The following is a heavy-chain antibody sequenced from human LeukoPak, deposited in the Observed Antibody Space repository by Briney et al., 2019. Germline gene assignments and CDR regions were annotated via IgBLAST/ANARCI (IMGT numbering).Heavy chain of an antibody. CDR3: ARILQTYTAMVSGAFDI. V-gene: IGHV3-30-3*01. CDR2: ISYDGSNK. D-gene: IGHD5-18*01. J-gene: IGHJ3*02. Sequence: GGSLRLSCAASGFTFSSYAMHWVRQAPGKGLEWVAVISYDGSNKYYADSVKGRLTISRDNSKNTLYLQMNSLRAEDTAVYYCARILQTYTAMVSGAFDIWGQGTMVTVSS. CDR1: GFTFSSYA.